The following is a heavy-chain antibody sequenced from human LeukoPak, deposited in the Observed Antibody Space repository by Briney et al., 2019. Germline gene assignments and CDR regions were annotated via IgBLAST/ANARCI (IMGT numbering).Heavy chain of an antibody. CDR2: IIPILGIA. Sequence: SVKVSCKASGYTFTSYDINWVRQAPGQGLEWMGRIIPILGIANYAQKFQGRVTITADKSTSTAYMELSSLRSEDTAVYYCARERYGDYWFDPWGQGTLVTVSS. CDR3: ARERYGDYWFDP. V-gene: IGHV1-69*04. J-gene: IGHJ5*02. CDR1: GYTFTSYD. D-gene: IGHD4-17*01.